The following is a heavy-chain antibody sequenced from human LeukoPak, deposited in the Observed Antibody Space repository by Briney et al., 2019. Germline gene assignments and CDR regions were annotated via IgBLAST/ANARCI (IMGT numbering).Heavy chain of an antibody. CDR2: INHSGST. CDR1: GGSFSGYY. CDR3: ARDGSREQLVLAETRRPSSNWFDP. V-gene: IGHV4-34*01. J-gene: IGHJ5*02. D-gene: IGHD6-6*01. Sequence: SETLSLTCAVYGGSFSGYYWSWIRQPPGKGLEWIGEINHSGSTNYNPSLKSRVTISVDTSKNQFSLKLSSVTAADTAVYYCARDGSREQLVLAETRRPSSNWFDPWGQGTLVTVSS.